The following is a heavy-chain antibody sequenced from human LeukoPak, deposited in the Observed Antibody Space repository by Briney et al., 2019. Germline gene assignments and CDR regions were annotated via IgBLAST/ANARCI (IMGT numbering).Heavy chain of an antibody. CDR2: IRYVGSNK. J-gene: IGHJ4*02. CDR1: GFTFSSYG. V-gene: IGHV3-30*02. Sequence: GGSLRLSCAASGFTFSSYGMHWVRQAPGKGLEWVAFIRYVGSNKYYADSVKGRFTISRDNSKNTLYLQMNSLRAEDTAVYYCAKALTPLFDYWGQGTLVTVSS. D-gene: IGHD2-15*01. CDR3: AKALTPLFDY.